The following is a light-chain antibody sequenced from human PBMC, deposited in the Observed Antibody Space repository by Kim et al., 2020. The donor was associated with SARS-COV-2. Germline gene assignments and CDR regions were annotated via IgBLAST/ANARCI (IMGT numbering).Light chain of an antibody. V-gene: IGKV1-33*01. CDR2: DAS. CDR1: QDMSNY. Sequence: DIQMTQSPSSLSASVGDRVTITCQASQDMSNYLNWYQHKPGKAPKLLIYDASTLEAGVPSRFSGSGSGTDFTFTISSLQTEDIATYYCQQYDDFPPTIGQGTKLEI. J-gene: IGKJ2*01. CDR3: QQYDDFPPT.